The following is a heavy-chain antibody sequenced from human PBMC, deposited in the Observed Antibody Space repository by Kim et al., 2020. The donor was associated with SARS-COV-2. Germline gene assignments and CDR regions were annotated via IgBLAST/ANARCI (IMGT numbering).Heavy chain of an antibody. CDR1: GFTVSDNY. CDR2: MYSGGGT. J-gene: IGHJ4*02. D-gene: IGHD1-1*01. CDR3: AGEIWNDRVY. V-gene: IGHV3-53*01. Sequence: GGSLRLSCAASGFTVSDNYMNWVRQAPGKGLERVSLMYSGGGTSYADSVKGRFTISRDNSKNTLYLQMNSLRDEDTAVYYCAGEIWNDRVYWGQGTLVTV.